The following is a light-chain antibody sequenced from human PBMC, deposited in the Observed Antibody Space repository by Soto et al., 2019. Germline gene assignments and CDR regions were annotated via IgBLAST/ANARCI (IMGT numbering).Light chain of an antibody. J-gene: IGKJ1*01. CDR3: QQYYTSPET. Sequence: EIVLTQSPGILSLSPGERATLSCRASQNVGSRYLAWYQQKPGQTPRLLIYGASSRVTGIPGRFNASGSGTDFTLTITRLKPEDFAVYYCQQYYTSPETFGLGTKVEIK. CDR2: GAS. CDR1: QNVGSRY. V-gene: IGKV3-20*01.